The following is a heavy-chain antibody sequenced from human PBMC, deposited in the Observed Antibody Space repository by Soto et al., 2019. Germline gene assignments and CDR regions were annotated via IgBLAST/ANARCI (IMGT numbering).Heavy chain of an antibody. Sequence: ASVKVSCKASGYTFTSYGISWVRQAPGQGLEWMGWISTYNGNTNYAQKLQGRVTMTTDTSTSTAYMEPRSLRSDDTAVYYCARVITFGGVIANWFDPWGQGTLVTVSS. D-gene: IGHD3-16*02. CDR3: ARVITFGGVIANWFDP. V-gene: IGHV1-18*01. CDR2: ISTYNGNT. J-gene: IGHJ5*02. CDR1: GYTFTSYG.